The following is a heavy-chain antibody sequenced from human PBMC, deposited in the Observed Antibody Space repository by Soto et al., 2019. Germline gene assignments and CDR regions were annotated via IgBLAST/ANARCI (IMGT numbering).Heavy chain of an antibody. CDR3: ARDSSTTNPV. D-gene: IGHD2-2*01. CDR2: MNPNSGNT. J-gene: IGHJ3*01. Sequence: ASVKVSCKTSGYTFTDYDINCVRQSTLQWLEWMGWMNPNSGNTGYAQKFQGRVSMTRNTATSTAYMELSSLRSDDTAIYYCARDSSTTNPVWGQGTMVTVSS. V-gene: IGHV1-8*01. CDR1: GYTFTDYD.